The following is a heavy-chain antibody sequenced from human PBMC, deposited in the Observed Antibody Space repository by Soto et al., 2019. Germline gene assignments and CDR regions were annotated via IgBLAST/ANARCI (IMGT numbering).Heavy chain of an antibody. Sequence: SETLSLTCXVSGGSISSYYWTWIRQPPGKGLEWIGFIYNSGSTHYNPSLRSRVTISVDTSKNQFSLKLRSVTAADTAVYYCASMGYHYGSGSYPLDYWGQGTPVTV. CDR2: IYNSGST. CDR1: GGSISSYY. J-gene: IGHJ4*02. V-gene: IGHV4-59*08. CDR3: ASMGYHYGSGSYPLDY. D-gene: IGHD3-10*01.